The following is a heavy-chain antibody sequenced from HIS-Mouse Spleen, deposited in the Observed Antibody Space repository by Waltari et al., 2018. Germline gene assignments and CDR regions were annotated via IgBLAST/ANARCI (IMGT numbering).Heavy chain of an antibody. CDR3: AREASGSYGYYFDY. Sequence: QVQLVQSGAEVKKPGASVKVSCKASGYTVTGYYMHWVRQAPGQGLEGMGWINPNSGGTNYAQKFQGRVTMTRDTSISTAYMELSRLRSDDTAVYYCAREASGSYGYYFDYWGQGTLVTVSS. D-gene: IGHD1-26*01. CDR2: INPNSGGT. J-gene: IGHJ4*02. V-gene: IGHV1-2*02. CDR1: GYTVTGYY.